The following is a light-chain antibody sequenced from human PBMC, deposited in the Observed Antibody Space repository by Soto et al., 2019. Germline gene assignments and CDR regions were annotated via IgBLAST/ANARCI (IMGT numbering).Light chain of an antibody. J-gene: IGKJ5*01. Sequence: ENVLTQSPGTLYLSPGERATLSCRASQSVSNNYLAWYQQKPGQAPRLLISGASRRATGIPDRFSGSGSGTDFTLSISRLEPEDFAVYHCQQYGNSIIFGQGTRLEIK. V-gene: IGKV3-20*01. CDR2: GAS. CDR1: QSVSNNY. CDR3: QQYGNSII.